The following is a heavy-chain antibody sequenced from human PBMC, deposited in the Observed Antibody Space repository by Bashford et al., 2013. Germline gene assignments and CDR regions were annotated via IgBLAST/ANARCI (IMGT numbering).Heavy chain of an antibody. D-gene: IGHD4-17*01. CDR3: AKDYFVMKLRTVTPEY. Sequence: VRQAPGKGLEWVSDIGGGDGGTYYADSVKGRFTISRDNSKKNLYLQMNSLRAEDTAVYYCAKDYFVMKLRTVTPEYWGQGTLVTVSS. V-gene: IGHV3-23*01. CDR2: IGGGDGGT. J-gene: IGHJ4*02.